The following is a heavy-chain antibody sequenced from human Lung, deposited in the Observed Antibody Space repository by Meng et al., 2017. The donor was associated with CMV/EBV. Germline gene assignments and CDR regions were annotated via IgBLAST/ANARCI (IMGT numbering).Heavy chain of an antibody. V-gene: IGHV3-74*03. J-gene: IGHJ4*02. Sequence: EVQLVESXXGXVXXGVXLRLSCAVSGFTLRSYWMHWVRQAPGKGLEWVSRIDIDGRDITYADSVKGRFTISRDTAKNTLYLEMSSLRVEDTAVYYCARGLEEYLGWEMGYWGQGTLVTVSS. D-gene: IGHD5-24*01. CDR2: IDIDGRDI. CDR1: GFTLRSYW. CDR3: ARGLEEYLGWEMGY.